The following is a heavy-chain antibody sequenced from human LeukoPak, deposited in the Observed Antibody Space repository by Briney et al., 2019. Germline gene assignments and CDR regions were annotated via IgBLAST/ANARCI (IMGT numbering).Heavy chain of an antibody. CDR1: GFTFSSYG. CDR2: ISGSGGST. V-gene: IGHV3-21*01. D-gene: IGHD1-1*01. CDR3: ARDPYNGAYSEGYYYYYMDV. Sequence: GRSLRLSCAASGFTFSSYGMSWVRQAPGKGLEWVSAISGSGGSTFYADSVKGRFTISRDNAKNSLYLQMNSLRVEDTAIYYCARDPYNGAYSEGYYYYYMDVWGKGTTVTVSS. J-gene: IGHJ6*03.